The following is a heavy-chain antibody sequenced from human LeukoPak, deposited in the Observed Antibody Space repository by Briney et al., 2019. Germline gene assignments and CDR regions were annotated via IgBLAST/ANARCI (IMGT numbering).Heavy chain of an antibody. CDR1: GFTFSDYY. CDR3: ARALLYYYGSSGYFGY. CDR2: ISSSGSTI. D-gene: IGHD3-22*01. Sequence: GGSLRLSCAASGFTFSDYYMSWIGQAPGKGLAWVSYISSSGSTIYYADSVKGRFTISRDNAKNSLYLQMNSLRAEDTAVYYCARALLYYYGSSGYFGYWGQGTLVTVSS. V-gene: IGHV3-11*01. J-gene: IGHJ4*02.